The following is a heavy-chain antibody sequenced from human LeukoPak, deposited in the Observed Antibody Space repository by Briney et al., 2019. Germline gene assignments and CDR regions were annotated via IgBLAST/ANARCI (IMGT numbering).Heavy chain of an antibody. CDR2: VYGGGGGT. D-gene: IGHD6-13*01. J-gene: IGHJ4*02. Sequence: PGGSLRLSCAASGFTLSSYAMTWVRQAPGRGLEWVSSVYGGGGGTYYADSVKGRFTISRDNSKDTLYLQMNGLRVEDTAVYFCAKQSAGSAAWYSLHYDFWGQGTLVTVSS. V-gene: IGHV3-23*01. CDR3: AKQSAGSAAWYSLHYDF. CDR1: GFTLSSYA.